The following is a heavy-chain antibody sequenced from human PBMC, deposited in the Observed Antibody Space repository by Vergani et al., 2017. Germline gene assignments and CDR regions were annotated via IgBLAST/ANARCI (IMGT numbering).Heavy chain of an antibody. V-gene: IGHV5-51*01. Sequence: EVQLVQSGAEVKKPGESLKISCQGSGYSFTSYWIGWVRQMPGKGLEWMGIIYPGDPDTRYSPSFQGQVTISADKSISTAYLQWSSLKASDTAMYYCXRTNSSSWYVGHYYYGMDVWGQGTTVTDS. CDR1: GYSFTSYW. CDR3: XRTNSSSWYVGHYYYGMDV. J-gene: IGHJ6*02. CDR2: IYPGDPDT. D-gene: IGHD6-13*01.